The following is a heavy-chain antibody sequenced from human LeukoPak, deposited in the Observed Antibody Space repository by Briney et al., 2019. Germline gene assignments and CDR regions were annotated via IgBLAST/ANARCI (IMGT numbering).Heavy chain of an antibody. Sequence: PSETLSLTCTVSGGSVSSYFWSWIRQPAGKGLEWIGRIYSSGSTNYNPSLKSRVTISVDKSKNPFSLKLTSVTAADTAVYYCARGDSSGWYYFDYWGQGTLVTVSS. CDR1: GGSVSSYF. CDR3: ARGDSSGWYYFDY. V-gene: IGHV4-4*07. D-gene: IGHD6-19*01. CDR2: IYSSGST. J-gene: IGHJ4*02.